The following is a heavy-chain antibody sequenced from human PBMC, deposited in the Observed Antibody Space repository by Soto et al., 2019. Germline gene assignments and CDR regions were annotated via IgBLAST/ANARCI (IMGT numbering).Heavy chain of an antibody. V-gene: IGHV4-34*01. D-gene: IGHD2-15*01. CDR1: GGSFSGYY. Sequence: SETLSLTCAVYGGSFSGYYWSWIRQPPGKGLEWIGEINHSGSTNYNPSLKSRVTISVDTSKNQFSLKLSSVTAADTAVYYCVRGYCSSGSCYSNYYYGMDVWGQGTTVTVSS. CDR3: VRGYCSSGSCYSNYYYGMDV. J-gene: IGHJ6*02. CDR2: INHSGST.